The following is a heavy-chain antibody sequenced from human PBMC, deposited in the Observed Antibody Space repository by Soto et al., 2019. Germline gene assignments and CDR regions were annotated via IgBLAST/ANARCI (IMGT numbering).Heavy chain of an antibody. V-gene: IGHV3-21*01. CDR2: ISSSSSYI. Sequence: EVQLVESGGGLVKPGGSLRLSCAASGFTFSSYSMNWVRQAPGKGLEWVSSISSSSSYIYYADSVKGRFTISRDNAKNSLYLQMNSRRAEDTAVYYCARLDYYDSSGYYLDYWGQGTLVTVSS. CDR1: GFTFSSYS. CDR3: ARLDYYDSSGYYLDY. D-gene: IGHD3-22*01. J-gene: IGHJ4*02.